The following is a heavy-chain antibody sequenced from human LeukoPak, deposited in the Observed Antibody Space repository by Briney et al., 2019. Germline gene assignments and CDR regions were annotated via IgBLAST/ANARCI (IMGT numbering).Heavy chain of an antibody. CDR3: ARDLVGGYYDSSGSDY. V-gene: IGHV1-2*02. J-gene: IGHJ4*02. D-gene: IGHD3-22*01. CDR2: INPNSGGT. CDR1: GYTFTGYY. Sequence: ASVKVSCKASGYTFTGYYMHWVRQAPGQGLEWMGWINPNSGGTNYAQKFQGRVTMTRDTSISTAYMELSRLGSDDTAVYYCARDLVGGYYDSSGSDYWGQGTLVTVSS.